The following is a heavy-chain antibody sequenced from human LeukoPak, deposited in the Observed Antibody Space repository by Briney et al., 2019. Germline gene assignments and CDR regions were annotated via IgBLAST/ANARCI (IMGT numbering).Heavy chain of an antibody. J-gene: IGHJ6*03. D-gene: IGHD3-22*01. V-gene: IGHV4-39*07. CDR3: TRAASSGPLFTYHMDV. Sequence: SETLSLTCSVSGGAISSSDDYWGFVRQTPGKGLEWMGSIYYTGSSHYNSSLRSRATISVDTSKNQFSLKLSSVTAADTAVYYCTRAASSGPLFTYHMDVWGKGTTVTVSS. CDR2: IYYTGSS. CDR1: GGAISSSDDY.